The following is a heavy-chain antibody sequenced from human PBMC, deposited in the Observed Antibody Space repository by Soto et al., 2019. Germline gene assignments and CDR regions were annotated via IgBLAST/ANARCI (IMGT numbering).Heavy chain of an antibody. D-gene: IGHD2-2*01. CDR1: GFTFSSYG. CDR3: AKEDCSSTSCYGWWGMDV. CDR2: ISYDGSNK. J-gene: IGHJ6*02. V-gene: IGHV3-30*18. Sequence: QVQLVESGGGVVQPGRSLRLSCAASGFTFSSYGMHWVRQAPGKGLEWVAVISYDGSNKYYADSVKGRFTISRDNSKNTLYLQMNSLRAEDTAVYYCAKEDCSSTSCYGWWGMDVWGQGTTVTVSS.